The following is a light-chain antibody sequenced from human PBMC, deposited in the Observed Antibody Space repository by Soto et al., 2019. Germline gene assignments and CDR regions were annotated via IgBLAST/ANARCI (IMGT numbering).Light chain of an antibody. Sequence: DIQMTQSPSSLSASVGDRVTITCQASQDITNYLNWYQQKPGRAHRLLLYDASSLQSGVQSRFSGSGSGTDFTLTIRSLQPEDFATYYCQQSYSTPPTFGQGTRLEIK. J-gene: IGKJ5*01. CDR1: QDITNY. V-gene: IGKV1-39*01. CDR2: DAS. CDR3: QQSYSTPPT.